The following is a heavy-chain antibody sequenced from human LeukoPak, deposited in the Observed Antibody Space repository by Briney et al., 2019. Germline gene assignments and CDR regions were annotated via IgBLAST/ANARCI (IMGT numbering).Heavy chain of an antibody. CDR1: GFSLSTGGVG. D-gene: IGHD6-19*01. V-gene: IGHV2-5*02. J-gene: IGHJ4*02. CDR2: IYWDDDK. CDR3: AHRRSLYSSGWYTFDY. Sequence: SGPTLVNPTQTLTLTCTFSGFSLSTGGVGVGWTRQPPGEALEWLALIYWDDDKRYSPSLKSRLTITKDTSKNQVVLTMTNMDPVDTATYYCAHRRSLYSSGWYTFDYWGQGTLVTVSS.